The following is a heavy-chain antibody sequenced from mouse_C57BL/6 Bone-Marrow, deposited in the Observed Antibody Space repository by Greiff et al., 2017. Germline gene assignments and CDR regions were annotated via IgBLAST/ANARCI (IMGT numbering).Heavy chain of an antibody. CDR3: ARCKHYGSRGYYFGF. CDR2: IYPYNGVS. CDR1: GYSFTGYY. V-gene: IGHV1-31*01. D-gene: IGHD1-1*01. J-gene: IGHJ2*01. Sequence: VQLKQSGPELVKPGASVKISCKASGYSFTGYYMHWVKQSHGHILDWIGYIYPYNGVSSYNQKFKGKATLTVDKSSSTAYMELRSLTSDDSAVYYCARCKHYGSRGYYFGFWGQGTTLTSSS.